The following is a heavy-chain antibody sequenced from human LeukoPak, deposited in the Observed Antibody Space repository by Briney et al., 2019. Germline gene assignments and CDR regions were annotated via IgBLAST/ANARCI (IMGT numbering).Heavy chain of an antibody. CDR3: ARGNYGNWFEY. CDR2: IRPDGGSS. CDR1: GFTLTIHW. Sequence: PGGALRLSSVPSGFTLTIHWMHSGRLAPQKRLLWVSQIRPDGGSSAYADYVQGRCPISRDNARNTLYLQLGSLRAEDTAVYFCARGNYGNWFEYWGQGALVNVSS. J-gene: IGHJ4*02. D-gene: IGHD4-11*01. V-gene: IGHV3-74*03.